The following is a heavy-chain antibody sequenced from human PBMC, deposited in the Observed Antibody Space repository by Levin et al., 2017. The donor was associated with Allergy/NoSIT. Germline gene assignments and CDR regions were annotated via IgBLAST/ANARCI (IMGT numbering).Heavy chain of an antibody. CDR2: IYTSGST. CDR1: GGSISSGSYY. D-gene: IGHD3-10*02. J-gene: IGHJ5*02. V-gene: IGHV4-61*02. CDR3: AREIIGYSVRGVRWFDP. Sequence: SQTLSLTCTVSGGSISSGSYYWSWIRQPAGKGLEWIVRIYTSGSTNYNPPLKSRVTISVDTSKNQFSLKLSSVTAADTAVYNWAREIIGYSVRGVRWFDPWGQGTLVTVAS.